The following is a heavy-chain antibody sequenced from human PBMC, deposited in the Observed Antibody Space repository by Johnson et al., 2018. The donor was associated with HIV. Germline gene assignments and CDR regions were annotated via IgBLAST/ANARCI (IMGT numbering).Heavy chain of an antibody. CDR1: GFTFSRYW. CDR3: ARIQYNFWSDPDAFDI. V-gene: IGHV3-74*01. Sequence: VQLVESGGGLVQPGGSLRLSCAASGFTFSRYWMDWVRQAPGKGLVWVSRIKSDGSSTAYADSVKGRFTISRDNAKNSLYLQINSLRAEDTAVYYCARIQYNFWSDPDAFDIWGQGTIVIVSS. D-gene: IGHD3-3*01. CDR2: IKSDGSST. J-gene: IGHJ3*02.